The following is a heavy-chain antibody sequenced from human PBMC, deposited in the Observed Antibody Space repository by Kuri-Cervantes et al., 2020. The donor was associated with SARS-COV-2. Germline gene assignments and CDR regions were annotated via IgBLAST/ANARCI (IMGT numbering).Heavy chain of an antibody. J-gene: IGHJ4*02. CDR2: MYHSGRT. V-gene: IGHV4-4*02. CDR1: GGSISSSNW. D-gene: IGHD6-19*01. Sequence: SETLSLTCAVSGGSISSSNWWSWVRQSPDKGLEWIGEMYHSGRTSYNPSLKSRVTISVDKSKNQFSLNLSSVTAADTAVYYCARHTSGWFFWGQGTLVTVS. CDR3: ARHTSGWFF.